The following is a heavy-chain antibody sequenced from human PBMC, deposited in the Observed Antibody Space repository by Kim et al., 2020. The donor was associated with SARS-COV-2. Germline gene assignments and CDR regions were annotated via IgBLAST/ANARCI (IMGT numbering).Heavy chain of an antibody. Sequence: GGSLRLSCATSEFIFSGSAMQWVRQASGKGLEWVGRIRSKTRNYATSYAASVKGRFTISRDDSKSTAYLQMDSLKTEDTAVYYCGARGDMGGPGVYWGQGTLVTVSS. CDR3: GARGDMGGPGVY. CDR1: EFIFSGSA. J-gene: IGHJ4*02. V-gene: IGHV3-73*01. CDR2: IRSKTRNYAT. D-gene: IGHD3-16*01.